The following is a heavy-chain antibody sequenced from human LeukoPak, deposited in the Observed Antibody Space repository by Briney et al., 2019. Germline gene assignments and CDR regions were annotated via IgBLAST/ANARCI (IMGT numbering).Heavy chain of an antibody. J-gene: IGHJ5*02. CDR2: IIPILGIA. Sequence: SVKVSCKASGGTFSSYAISWVRQAPGQGLEWMGRIIPILGIANYAQKFQGRVTITVDKSTSTAYMELSSLRSEDTAVYYCARDNWAAAASNWFDPWGQGTLVTVSS. D-gene: IGHD6-13*01. CDR1: GGTFSSYA. V-gene: IGHV1-69*04. CDR3: ARDNWAAAASNWFDP.